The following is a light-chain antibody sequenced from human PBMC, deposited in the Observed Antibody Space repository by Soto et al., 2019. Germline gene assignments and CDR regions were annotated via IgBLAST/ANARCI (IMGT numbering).Light chain of an antibody. CDR3: CSYAGSYTLV. V-gene: IGLV2-11*01. J-gene: IGLJ3*02. CDR2: DVT. Sequence: QSALTQPRSVSGSPGESVTISCAGTSSDVGANNWVSWYQQHPGKVPKLIIYDVTRLPSGVPERFSGSKSGNTASLTISGLQADDVADYYCCSYAGSYTLVFGGGTKLTVL. CDR1: SSDVGANNW.